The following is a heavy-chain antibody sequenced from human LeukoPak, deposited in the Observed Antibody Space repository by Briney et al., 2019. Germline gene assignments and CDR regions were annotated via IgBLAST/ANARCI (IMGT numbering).Heavy chain of an antibody. CDR1: GFTFNSYS. D-gene: IGHD4-17*01. CDR2: ISSSSSYI. Sequence: PGGSLRLSCAASGFTFNSYSMNWVRQAPGKVLEWVSSISSSSSYIYYADSVKGRFTISRDNAKNSLYLQMNSLRAEDTAVYYCARFSTVTTFDYWGQGTLVTVSS. V-gene: IGHV3-21*01. J-gene: IGHJ4*02. CDR3: ARFSTVTTFDY.